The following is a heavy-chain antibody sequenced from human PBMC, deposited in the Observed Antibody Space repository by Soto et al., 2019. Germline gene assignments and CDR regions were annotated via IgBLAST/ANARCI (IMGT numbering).Heavy chain of an antibody. D-gene: IGHD3-3*01. J-gene: IGHJ4*02. CDR1: SGSISSSNW. CDR3: ATSRYYDFWSGVDY. CDR2: IYHSGST. Sequence: SETLSLTCAVSSGSISSSNWWSWVRQPPGKGLEWIGEIYHSGSTNYNPSLKSRVTISVDKSKNQFSLKLSSVTAADTAVYYCATSRYYDFWSGVDYWGQGTLVTVSS. V-gene: IGHV4-4*02.